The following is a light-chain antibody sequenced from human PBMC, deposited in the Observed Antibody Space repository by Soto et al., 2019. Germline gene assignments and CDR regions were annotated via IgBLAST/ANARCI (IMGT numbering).Light chain of an antibody. CDR2: QDS. CDR3: QAWDSSTVV. Sequence: SYELTQPPSVSVSPGQTASITCSGAKLGDKYACWYQQKPGQSPVLVIYQDSTRPSGIPERFSGSNSGNTATLPISGTQAMDEADYYCQAWDSSTVVFGGVTKLTVL. CDR1: KLGDKY. J-gene: IGLJ2*01. V-gene: IGLV3-1*01.